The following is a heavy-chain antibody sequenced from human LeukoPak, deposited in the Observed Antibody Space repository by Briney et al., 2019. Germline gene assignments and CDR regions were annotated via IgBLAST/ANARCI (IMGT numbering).Heavy chain of an antibody. J-gene: IGHJ4*02. D-gene: IGHD2-21*02. CDR2: ISYDGTNK. CDR3: ARESPACGEDCYFDY. Sequence: GGSLRLSCAASGFTFGSYAMHWVRQAPGRGLEWVAGISYDGTNKYYADSVKGRFTISRDNSKNTLYLQMNSLRTDDTAVYYCARESPACGEDCYFDYWGEGTLVTVSS. CDR1: GFTFGSYA. V-gene: IGHV3-30-3*01.